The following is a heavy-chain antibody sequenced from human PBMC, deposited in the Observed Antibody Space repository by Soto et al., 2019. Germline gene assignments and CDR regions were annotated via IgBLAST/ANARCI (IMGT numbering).Heavy chain of an antibody. CDR3: ARQTAVAGTFYYGMDV. Sequence: SVKVSCKASGGTFSSYAISWVRQAPGQGLEWMGGIIPIFGTANYAQKFQGRVTITEDESTSTAYMELSSLRSEDTAVYYCARQTAVAGTFYYGMDVWGQGTTVTVSS. D-gene: IGHD6-19*01. J-gene: IGHJ6*02. V-gene: IGHV1-69*13. CDR2: IIPIFGTA. CDR1: GGTFSSYA.